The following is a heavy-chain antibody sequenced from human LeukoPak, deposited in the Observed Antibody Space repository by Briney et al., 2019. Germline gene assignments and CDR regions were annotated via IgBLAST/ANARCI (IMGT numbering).Heavy chain of an antibody. J-gene: IGHJ4*02. CDR1: GYTFTSYG. V-gene: IGHV1-18*01. Sequence: ASVKVSCKASGYTFTSYGISWVRQAPGQGLEWMGWISAYNGNTNYAQKLQGRVTMTTDTSTSTAYMELRSLRSEDTAVYYCARALPRYYDFWSGYFDYWGQGTLVTVSS. D-gene: IGHD3-3*01. CDR3: ARALPRYYDFWSGYFDY. CDR2: ISAYNGNT.